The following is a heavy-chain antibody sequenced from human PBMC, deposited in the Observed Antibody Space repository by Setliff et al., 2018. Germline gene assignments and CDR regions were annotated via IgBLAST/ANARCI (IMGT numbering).Heavy chain of an antibody. J-gene: IGHJ4*02. Sequence: ETLSLTCTVSGGSISSYYWSWIRQPAGKGLEWVGRIRRNADNRAPIYAASVKGRFTISRDDSKNTAYLQMNSLKIEDTAVYYCAGAGGNSDYFDYWGQGTLVTVSS. CDR3: AGAGGNSDYFDY. V-gene: IGHV3-73*01. CDR2: IRRNADNRAP. D-gene: IGHD2-21*02. CDR1: GGSISSYY.